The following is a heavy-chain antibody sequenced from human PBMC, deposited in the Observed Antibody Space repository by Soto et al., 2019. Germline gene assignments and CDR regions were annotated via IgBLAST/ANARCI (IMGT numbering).Heavy chain of an antibody. Sequence: SETLSLTCAVYGGSFSGYYWNWIRQPPGKGLEWIGEINDSGSTNYNPSLKSRVTISVDTSKNQFSLKLNSVTAADTAVYYCAGGDCSSTSCYVLYWGLGTLVTVSS. CDR1: GGSFSGYY. CDR2: INDSGST. V-gene: IGHV4-34*01. J-gene: IGHJ4*02. D-gene: IGHD2-2*01. CDR3: AGGDCSSTSCYVLY.